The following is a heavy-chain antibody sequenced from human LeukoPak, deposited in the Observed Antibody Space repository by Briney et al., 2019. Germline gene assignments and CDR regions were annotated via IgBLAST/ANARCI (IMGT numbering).Heavy chain of an antibody. J-gene: IGHJ1*01. CDR3: TTDRYYDNSELQFQH. V-gene: IGHV3-15*01. D-gene: IGHD3-22*01. CDR2: IKRETDGGTI. CDR1: GFTLNNAW. Sequence: GGSLRLSCAASGFTLNNAWMSWVRQAPGKGLEWLGRIKRETDGGTIDYAAPVKGRFTISRDDSRNTPYLQMDSLKIEDTAVYYCTTDRYYDNSELQFQHWGQGTLVTVSS.